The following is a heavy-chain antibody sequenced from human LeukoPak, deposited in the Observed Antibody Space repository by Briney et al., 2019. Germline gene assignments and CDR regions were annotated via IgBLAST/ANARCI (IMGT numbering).Heavy chain of an antibody. CDR2: IWYDGSNK. CDR1: GFHFSTYG. CDR3: ARDRSWGSQCYFDY. V-gene: IGHV3-33*01. Sequence: GRSLRLSCAASGFHFSTYGIHWVRQAPGKGLEWVGVIWYDGSNKIYAESVKGRFTISRDNSKNTLYLQMNSLRAEDTAVYYCARDRSWGSQCYFDYWGQGTLVTVSS. D-gene: IGHD7-27*01. J-gene: IGHJ4*02.